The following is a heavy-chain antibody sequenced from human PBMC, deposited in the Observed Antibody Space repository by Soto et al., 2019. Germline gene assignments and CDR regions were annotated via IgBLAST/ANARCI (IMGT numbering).Heavy chain of an antibody. Sequence: VGSLRLSCAASGFTFSSYGMHWVRQAPGKGLEWVAVISYDGSNKYYADSVKGRFTISRDNSKNTLYLQMNSLRAEDTAVYYCAKSGWLLLNDAFDIWGQGTMVTVSS. J-gene: IGHJ3*02. CDR1: GFTFSSYG. CDR2: ISYDGSNK. CDR3: AKSGWLLLNDAFDI. D-gene: IGHD3-22*01. V-gene: IGHV3-30*18.